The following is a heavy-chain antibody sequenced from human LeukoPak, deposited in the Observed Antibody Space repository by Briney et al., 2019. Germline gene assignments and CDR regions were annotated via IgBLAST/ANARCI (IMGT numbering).Heavy chain of an antibody. V-gene: IGHV4-39*07. CDR3: AREKQWLGHAFDI. CDR2: IYYSGST. Sequence: SETLSLTCSVSGDSISTSSYYWGWIRQPPGKGLEWIGTIYYSGSTYYNPSLKSRVTISVDTSKNQFSLKLSSVTAADTAVYYCAREKQWLGHAFDIWGQGTMVTVSS. CDR1: GDSISTSSYY. D-gene: IGHD6-19*01. J-gene: IGHJ3*02.